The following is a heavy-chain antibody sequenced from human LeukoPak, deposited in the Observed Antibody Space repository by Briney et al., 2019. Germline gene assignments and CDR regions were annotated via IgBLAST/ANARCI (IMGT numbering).Heavy chain of an antibody. CDR2: ISGSGGST. CDR3: ATLGIAAAGGATDY. Sequence: GGSLRLSCAASGFTFSSYAMSWVRQAPGKGLEWVSAISGSGGSTYYGDSVKGRFTISRDNSKNTLYLQMNSLRAEDTAVYYCATLGIAAAGGATDYWGQGTLVTVSS. J-gene: IGHJ4*02. V-gene: IGHV3-23*01. D-gene: IGHD6-13*01. CDR1: GFTFSSYA.